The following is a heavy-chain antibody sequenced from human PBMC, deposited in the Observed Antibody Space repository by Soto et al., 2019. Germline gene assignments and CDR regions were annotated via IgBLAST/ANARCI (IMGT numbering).Heavy chain of an antibody. J-gene: IGHJ6*02. CDR1: GFTFSSYW. CDR2: IKQDGSEK. V-gene: IGHV3-7*01. CDR3: ARDWAIFGVVTPVMDV. D-gene: IGHD3-3*01. Sequence: AGGSLRLSCAASGFTFSSYWMSWVRQAPGKGLEWVANIKQDGSEKYYVDSVKGRFTISRDNAKNSLYLQMNSLRAEDTAVYYCARDWAIFGVVTPVMDVWGQGTTVTVSS.